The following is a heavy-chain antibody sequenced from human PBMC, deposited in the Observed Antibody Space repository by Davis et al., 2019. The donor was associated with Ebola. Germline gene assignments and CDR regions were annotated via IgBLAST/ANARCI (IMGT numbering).Heavy chain of an antibody. CDR1: GFTFNNYA. CDR2: IKQDGSEK. D-gene: IGHD3-10*01. Sequence: GGSLRLSCAASGFTFNNYAMSWVRQAPGKGLEWVANIKQDGSEKYYVDSVKGRFTISRDNAKNSLYLQMNSLRAEDTAVYYCARARMVRGSWWFDPWGQGTLVTVSS. J-gene: IGHJ5*02. CDR3: ARARMVRGSWWFDP. V-gene: IGHV3-7*01.